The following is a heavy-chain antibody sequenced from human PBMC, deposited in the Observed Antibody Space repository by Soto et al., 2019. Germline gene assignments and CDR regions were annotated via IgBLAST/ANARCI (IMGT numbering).Heavy chain of an antibody. V-gene: IGHV2-26*01. CDR1: GFSLSDPRMS. CDR2: IFSTDEK. CDR3: ARSPYDISNYYFDY. J-gene: IGHJ4*02. D-gene: IGHD4-4*01. Sequence: SGPTLVNPTETLTLTCTVSGFSLSDPRMSVSWIRQPPGKPLEWLAHIFSTDEKSYSTSLKTRVTTSKDTSKSQVVLTMTSMDPVDTATYYCARSPYDISNYYFDYWGQGFLVSVSS.